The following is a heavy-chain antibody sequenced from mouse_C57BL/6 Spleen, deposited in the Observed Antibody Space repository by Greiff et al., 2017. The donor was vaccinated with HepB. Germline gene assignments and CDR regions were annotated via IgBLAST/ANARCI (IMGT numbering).Heavy chain of an antibody. J-gene: IGHJ3*01. V-gene: IGHV14-1*01. Sequence: VQLQQSGAELVRPGASVKLSCTASGFNIKDYYMHWVKQRPEQGLEWIGRLDPGDGDTEYAPTFQGKATMTADTSSNTAYLQLSSLTSEDTAVYYCTTRDGSIAWFAYWGQGTLVTVSA. D-gene: IGHD1-1*01. CDR2: LDPGDGDT. CDR1: GFNIKDYY. CDR3: TTRDGSIAWFAY.